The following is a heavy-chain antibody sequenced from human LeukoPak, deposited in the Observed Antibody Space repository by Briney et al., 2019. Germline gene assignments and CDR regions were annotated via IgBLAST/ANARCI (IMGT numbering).Heavy chain of an antibody. D-gene: IGHD3-3*01. CDR2: ISYDGSIK. Sequence: GGSLRLSCAVSGFTFSNYAMHWVRQAPGKGLEWVAFISYDGSIKYYADSVKGRFTISRDNSKNTLYLQMNSLRAEDTAVYCCARDQRELRFLEWLSSYYYYGMDVWGQGTTVTVSS. V-gene: IGHV3-30-3*01. CDR3: ARDQRELRFLEWLSSYYYYGMDV. J-gene: IGHJ6*02. CDR1: GFTFSNYA.